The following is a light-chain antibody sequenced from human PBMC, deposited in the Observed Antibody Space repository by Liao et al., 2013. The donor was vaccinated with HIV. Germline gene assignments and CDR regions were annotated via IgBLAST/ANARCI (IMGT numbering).Light chain of an antibody. CDR2: QDT. Sequence: SYAVTQPPSVSVSPGQTASITCSGDRLGDKYACWYQQQPGQSPRLVLYQDTKRPSGIPERFSGSSSGTTVTLTISGVQAEDEADYYCQSADSSGTYAVFGGGTQLTVL. V-gene: IGLV3-25*03. J-gene: IGLJ7*01. CDR1: RLGDKY. CDR3: QSADSSGTYAV.